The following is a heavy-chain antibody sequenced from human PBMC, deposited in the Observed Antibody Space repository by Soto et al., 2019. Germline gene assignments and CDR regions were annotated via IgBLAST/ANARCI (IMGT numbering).Heavy chain of an antibody. CDR3: TTRGPVDNTAMVDY. Sequence: GGSLRLSCAASGFTFSNAWMSWVRQAPGKGLEWVGRIKSKTDGGTTDYAAPVKGRFTISRDDSKNTLYLQMNSLKTEDTAVYYCTTRGPVDNTAMVDYWGQGTLVTVSS. CDR1: GFTFSNAW. D-gene: IGHD5-18*01. V-gene: IGHV3-15*01. CDR2: IKSKTDGGTT. J-gene: IGHJ4*02.